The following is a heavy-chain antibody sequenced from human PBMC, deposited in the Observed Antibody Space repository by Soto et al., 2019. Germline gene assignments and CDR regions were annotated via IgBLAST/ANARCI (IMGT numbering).Heavy chain of an antibody. CDR1: GFTFNNAW. CDR2: IKSYSAGGTT. CDR3: PAGYCSAADCSSSPT. Sequence: EVHLVESGGGLVKPGESLRLSCAASGFTFNNAWMNWVRQAPGKGLEWVGRIKSYSAGGTTDYAAPLKGRFTISRDESRDTLYLQLTSLNPEDPAVYYCPAGYCSAADCSSSPTGGKGTLVTVS. J-gene: IGHJ1*01. V-gene: IGHV3-15*07. D-gene: IGHD2-15*01.